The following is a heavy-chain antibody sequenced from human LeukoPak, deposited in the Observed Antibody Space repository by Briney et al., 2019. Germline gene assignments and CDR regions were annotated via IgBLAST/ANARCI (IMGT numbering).Heavy chain of an antibody. D-gene: IGHD4-23*01. CDR2: ISAYNGNT. CDR3: ARDQSYGGNSFYYHYYMDV. Sequence: GASVKVSCKASGYTFTSYGISWVRQAPGQGLEWMGWISAYNGNTNYAQKLQGRVTMTTDTSTSTAYMELRSLRSDDTAVYYCARDQSYGGNSFYYHYYMDVWGKGTTVTVSS. CDR1: GYTFTSYG. V-gene: IGHV1-18*01. J-gene: IGHJ6*03.